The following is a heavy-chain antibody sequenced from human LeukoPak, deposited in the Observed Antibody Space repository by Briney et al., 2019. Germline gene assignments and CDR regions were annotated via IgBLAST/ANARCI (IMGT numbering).Heavy chain of an antibody. D-gene: IGHD6-13*01. CDR2: IIPIFGTA. CDR1: GGTFSSYA. Sequence: GASVKVSCKASGGTFSSYAISWVRLAPGQGLEWMGGIIPIFGTANYAQKFQGRVTITTDESTSTAYMELSSLRSEDTAVYYCARDGSSSWHFDYWGQGTLVTVSS. V-gene: IGHV1-69*05. J-gene: IGHJ4*02. CDR3: ARDGSSSWHFDY.